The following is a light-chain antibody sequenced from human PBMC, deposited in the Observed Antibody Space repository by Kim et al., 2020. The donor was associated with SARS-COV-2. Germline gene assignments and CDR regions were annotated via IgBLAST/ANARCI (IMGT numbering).Light chain of an antibody. CDR3: QQSNSFPRT. V-gene: IGKV1-12*01. Sequence: DIQMTQSPSSVSASVGDRVIITCRASQGINIWLAWYQQKPGKAPNLLINAASSLQSGVPSRFSGRGSGTDFTLTIRSLQPEDVATYYCQQSNSFPRTFGQGTKVDIK. CDR1: QGINIW. J-gene: IGKJ1*01. CDR2: AAS.